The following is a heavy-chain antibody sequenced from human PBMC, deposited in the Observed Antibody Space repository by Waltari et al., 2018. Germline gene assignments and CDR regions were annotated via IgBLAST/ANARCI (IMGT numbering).Heavy chain of an antibody. J-gene: IGHJ4*02. CDR1: GGSISGDYD. CDR3: GRRPTQRYRWHYFDY. V-gene: IGHV4-38-2*01. D-gene: IGHD4-4*01. Sequence: QVQLQESGPGLVKPSETLSLTCAVSGGSISGDYDWSWIRQPPGKGLEWIGFIYGSSGSTKYNPSLKNRVTISKDTSKNQFSLKLSSVTAADTAVYWCGRRPTQRYRWHYFDYWGQGVLVTVSS. CDR2: IYGSSGST.